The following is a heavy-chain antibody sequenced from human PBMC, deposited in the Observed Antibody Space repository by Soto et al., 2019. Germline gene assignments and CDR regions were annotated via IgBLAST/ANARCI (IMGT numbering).Heavy chain of an antibody. CDR1: GFAISRGYY. V-gene: IGHV4-38-2*02. D-gene: IGHD1-1*01. CDR2: IYPSVSS. Sequence: SETLSLTCSDAGFAISRGYYWSWVRQPPGKGLEWIGSIYPSVSSYHNPSLETRVRLSIDTSKNQFTLNLTSVTAADTALYYCAREKVGTTFFDNWGQGIQVTVS. CDR3: AREKVGTTFFDN. J-gene: IGHJ4*02.